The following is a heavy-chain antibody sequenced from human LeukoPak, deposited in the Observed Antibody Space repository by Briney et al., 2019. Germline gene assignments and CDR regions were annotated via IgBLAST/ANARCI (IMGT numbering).Heavy chain of an antibody. CDR3: AKETYESLPHFDY. J-gene: IGHJ4*02. CDR1: GFTFSNAW. V-gene: IGHV3-15*01. Sequence: GGSLRLSCAASGFTFSNAWMSWVRQAPGKGLEWVGRIKSKTDGGTTDYAAPVKGRFTISRDDSKNTLYLQMNSLKTEDTAVYYCAKETYESLPHFDYWGQGTLVTVSS. CDR2: IKSKTDGGTT. D-gene: IGHD5-12*01.